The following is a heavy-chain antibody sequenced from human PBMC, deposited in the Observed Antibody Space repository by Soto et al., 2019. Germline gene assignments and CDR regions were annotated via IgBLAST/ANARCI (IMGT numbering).Heavy chain of an antibody. D-gene: IGHD6-13*01. Sequence: QVQLQQWGAGLLKPSETLSLTCAVYGGAFSGYYWSWIRQPPGKGLEWIGEINHSGSTNHNPSLKSRVTISVDTSKNQFSLKLSSVTAADTAVYYCARAGYSSTWYLPFDSWGQGTLVTVS. J-gene: IGHJ4*02. CDR2: INHSGST. V-gene: IGHV4-34*01. CDR3: ARAGYSSTWYLPFDS. CDR1: GGAFSGYY.